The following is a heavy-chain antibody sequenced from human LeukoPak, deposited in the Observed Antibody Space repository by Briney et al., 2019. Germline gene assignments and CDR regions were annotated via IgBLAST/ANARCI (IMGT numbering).Heavy chain of an antibody. J-gene: IGHJ6*03. V-gene: IGHV3-21*01. CDR1: GFTFSSFA. D-gene: IGHD3-3*01. Sequence: TGGSLRLSCAASGFTFSSFAMTWVRQAPGKGLEWVSSITGSHGRTYTTDSVKGRFTISRDNAKNSLYLQMNSLRAEDTAVYYCARDRLEWLLYSYYYSMDVWGKGTTVTVSS. CDR2: ITGSHGRT. CDR3: ARDRLEWLLYSYYYSMDV.